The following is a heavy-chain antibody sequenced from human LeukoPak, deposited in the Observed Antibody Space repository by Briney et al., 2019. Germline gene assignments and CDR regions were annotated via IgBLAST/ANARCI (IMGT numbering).Heavy chain of an antibody. V-gene: IGHV4-59*01. Sequence: PSETLSLTCTISGGSISSYHWSWIRQPPGKGLEWIGYIYDSGSTNYKPSLKSRVTISVDTSKNQFSLKLSSVTAADTAVYYCARGGWYFYVWGRGTLVPVSS. CDR1: GGSISSYH. CDR3: ARGGWYFYV. CDR2: IYDSGST. J-gene: IGHJ2*01.